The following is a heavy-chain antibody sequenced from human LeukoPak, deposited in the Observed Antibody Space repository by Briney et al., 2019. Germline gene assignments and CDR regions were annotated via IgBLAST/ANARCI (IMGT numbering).Heavy chain of an antibody. D-gene: IGHD3-3*01. CDR2: TSGSGGST. V-gene: IGHV3-23*01. J-gene: IGHJ4*02. CDR1: GFTFSSYA. Sequence: GGSLRLSCAASGFTFSSYAMSWVRQAPGKGLEWVSATSGSGGSTYYADSVKGRFTISRDNSKNTLYLQMNSLRAEDTAVYYCAKSGHRVFGVVIITMDYWGQGTLVTVSS. CDR3: AKSGHRVFGVVIITMDY.